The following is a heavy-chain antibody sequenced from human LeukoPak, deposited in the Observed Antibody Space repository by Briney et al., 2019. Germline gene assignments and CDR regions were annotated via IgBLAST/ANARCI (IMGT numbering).Heavy chain of an antibody. CDR2: ISSGGDSI. CDR1: GITFSDHY. J-gene: IGHJ4*02. Sequence: PGGSLRLSCAASGITFSDHYMSWIRQAPGKGLEWLSYISSGGDSIYYADSVKGRFTISRDNSKNTLYLQMNSLRAEDTAVCYCARDLMGIAYRGAFYYWGQGTLVTVSS. D-gene: IGHD6-13*01. CDR3: ARDLMGIAYRGAFYY. V-gene: IGHV3-11*04.